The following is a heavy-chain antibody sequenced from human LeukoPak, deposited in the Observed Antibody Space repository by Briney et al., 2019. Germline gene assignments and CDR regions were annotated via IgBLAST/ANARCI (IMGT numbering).Heavy chain of an antibody. V-gene: IGHV1-2*02. Sequence: GASVNVSCKASGYTFSDSYMHWVRQAPGQGLEWMGWINPTSGVTKYAEKFQGRVTMTRDTSIRTAYMEMSRLRSDDTALYYCARDLYSGTYGRWGQRTLVTVSS. CDR1: GYTFSDSY. CDR3: ARDLYSGTYGR. J-gene: IGHJ4*02. D-gene: IGHD1-26*01. CDR2: INPTSGVT.